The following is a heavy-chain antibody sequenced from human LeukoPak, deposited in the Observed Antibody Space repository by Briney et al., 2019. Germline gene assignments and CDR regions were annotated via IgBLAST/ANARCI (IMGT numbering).Heavy chain of an antibody. D-gene: IGHD1-1*01. V-gene: IGHV3-66*01. CDR3: AKDGESGIQWTQGYFDY. Sequence: GGSLRLSCAASGFNVGSHYMSWVRQAPGKGLEWVSILYKGGTKTFYADSVKGRFAISRDNSYNTVYLQMTGLRAEDTAVYYCAKDGESGIQWTQGYFDYWGQGTLVTVSS. J-gene: IGHJ4*02. CDR2: LYKGGTKT. CDR1: GFNVGSHY.